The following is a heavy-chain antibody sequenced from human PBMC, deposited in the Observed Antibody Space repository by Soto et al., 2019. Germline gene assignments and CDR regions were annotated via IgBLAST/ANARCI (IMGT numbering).Heavy chain of an antibody. CDR3: AKESGDYYDSSGNDY. Sequence: KGVEWVSAISGSGGSTYYADSVKGRFTISRDNSKNTLYLQMNSLRAEDTAVYYCAKESGDYYDSSGNDYWGQGTLVTVSS. J-gene: IGHJ4*02. V-gene: IGHV3-23*01. CDR2: ISGSGGST. D-gene: IGHD3-22*01.